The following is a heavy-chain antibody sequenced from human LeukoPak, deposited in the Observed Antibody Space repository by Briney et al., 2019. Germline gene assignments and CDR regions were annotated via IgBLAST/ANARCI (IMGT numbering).Heavy chain of an antibody. Sequence: SETLSLTCTVSGGSISSGDYYWSWIRQPPGKGLEWIGYIYYSGSTYYNPSLKSRVTISVDTSKNQFSLKLSSVTAADTAVYYCARAGDYCSSTSCYSFDYWGQGTLVTVSS. D-gene: IGHD2-2*01. CDR3: ARAGDYCSSTSCYSFDY. V-gene: IGHV4-30-4*08. CDR2: IYYSGST. CDR1: GGSISSGDYY. J-gene: IGHJ4*02.